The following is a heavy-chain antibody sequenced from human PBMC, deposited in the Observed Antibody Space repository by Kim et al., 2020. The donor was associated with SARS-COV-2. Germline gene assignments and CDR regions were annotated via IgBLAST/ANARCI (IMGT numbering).Heavy chain of an antibody. J-gene: IGHJ6*02. CDR3: AKDRSASSFYYYFGMDV. V-gene: IGHV3-21*01. D-gene: IGHD6-6*01. Sequence: VKGRFTISRDNAKNSLYLHMNSLRAEDTAVYYCAKDRSASSFYYYFGMDVWGQGTTVTVSS.